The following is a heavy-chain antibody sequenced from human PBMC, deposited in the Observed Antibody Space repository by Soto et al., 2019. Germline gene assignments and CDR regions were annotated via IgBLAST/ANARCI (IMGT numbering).Heavy chain of an antibody. CDR2: IGVYANT. CDR1: GFTFSGYD. J-gene: IGHJ4*02. V-gene: IGHV3-23*01. CDR3: AKESTVGSPGDYFDS. D-gene: IGHD1-26*01. Sequence: EVELLESGGDLVQPGGSLRLSCAASGFTFSGYDRNWFRQAPGRGLGWVSAIGVYANTYYADSVKGRFTISRDDSRNTVHLQLNSLRVDDTAVYYCAKESTVGSPGDYFDSWGQGTLVTVSS.